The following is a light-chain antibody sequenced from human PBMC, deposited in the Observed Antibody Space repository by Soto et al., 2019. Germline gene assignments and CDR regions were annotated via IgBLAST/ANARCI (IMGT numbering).Light chain of an antibody. CDR2: DVV. Sequence: QSVLTQPASVSGSPGQSITISCTGTSSDVGGFNSVSWYQLRPGTAPKLILYDVVDRPSGVSYRFSGSKSGNTASLTISGLQAADEADYFCSSYTSITTNVFGSGTMVTVL. V-gene: IGLV2-14*03. CDR1: SSDVGGFNS. CDR3: SSYTSITTNV. J-gene: IGLJ1*01.